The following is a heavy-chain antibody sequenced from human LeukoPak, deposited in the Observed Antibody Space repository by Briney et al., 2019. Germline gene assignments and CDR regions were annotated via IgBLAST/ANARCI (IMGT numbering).Heavy chain of an antibody. V-gene: IGHV3-30*02. J-gene: IGHJ4*02. D-gene: IGHD2-15*01. CDR1: GFTFSSCG. CDR2: IWYDGSNK. Sequence: PGGSLRLSCAASGFTFSSCGFHWVRQAPGKGLEWVAVIWYDGSNKYYADSVKGRFTISRDNSKNTLYLQMNSLRAEDTAVYYCAKLVVAATVDYWGQGTLVTVSS. CDR3: AKLVVAATVDY.